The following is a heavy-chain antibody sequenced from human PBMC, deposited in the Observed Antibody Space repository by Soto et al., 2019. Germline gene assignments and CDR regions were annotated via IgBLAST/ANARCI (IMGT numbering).Heavy chain of an antibody. J-gene: IGHJ4*02. CDR3: ARQEMATMPADY. V-gene: IGHV1-69*13. D-gene: IGHD5-12*01. CDR2: IIPIFGTA. CDR1: GYTFTSYG. Sequence: GASVKVSCKASGYTFTSYGISWVRQAPGQRLEWIGGIIPIFGTANYAQKFQGRVTITADESTSTAYMELSSLRSEDTAVYYCARQEMATMPADYWGQGTLVTVSS.